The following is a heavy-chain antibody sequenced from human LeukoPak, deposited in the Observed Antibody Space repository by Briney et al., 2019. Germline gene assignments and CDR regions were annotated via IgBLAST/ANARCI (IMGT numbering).Heavy chain of an antibody. D-gene: IGHD2-15*01. Sequence: ASETLSLTCTVSGGSISSYYWSWIRQPPGKGLEWIGYIYYSGSTNYNPSLKSRVTISVDTSKNQFSLKLSSVTAADSAVYYCARGQNYCSGGSCELCWFDPWGQGTLVTVSS. CDR2: IYYSGST. CDR1: GGSISSYY. V-gene: IGHV4-59*01. CDR3: ARGQNYCSGGSCELCWFDP. J-gene: IGHJ5*02.